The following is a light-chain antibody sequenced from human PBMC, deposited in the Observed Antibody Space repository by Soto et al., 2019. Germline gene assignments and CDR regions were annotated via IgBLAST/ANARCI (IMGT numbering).Light chain of an antibody. CDR1: QSISSW. V-gene: IGKV1-5*03. J-gene: IGKJ4*01. Sequence: DIQMTQSPSTLSASVGDRVTITCRASQSISSWLAWYQQKPGKAPTLLIYKSSSLESWVPSRFSGSGSGTEFTLTINSLHPDDFATYYCQQYNSYPLTFGGGTKVEIK. CDR2: KSS. CDR3: QQYNSYPLT.